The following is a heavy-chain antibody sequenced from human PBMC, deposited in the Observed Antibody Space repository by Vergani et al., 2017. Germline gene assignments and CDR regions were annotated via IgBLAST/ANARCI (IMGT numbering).Heavy chain of an antibody. V-gene: IGHV3-30*18. CDR2: ISYYGSNK. Sequence: QVQLVESGGGVVQPGRSLRLSCAASGFTFSSYGMHWVRQAPGKGLEWVAVISYYGSNKYYADSVKGRFTISRDNAKNSLYLQMNSLRAEDTAVYYCAKGTAMVIHWGQGTLVTVSS. CDR1: GFTFSSYG. J-gene: IGHJ4*02. CDR3: AKGTAMVIH. D-gene: IGHD5-18*01.